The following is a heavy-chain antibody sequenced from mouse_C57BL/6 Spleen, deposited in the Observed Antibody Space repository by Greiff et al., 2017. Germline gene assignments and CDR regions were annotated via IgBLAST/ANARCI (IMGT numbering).Heavy chain of an antibody. V-gene: IGHV2-9-1*01. CDR2: IWTGGDT. D-gene: IGHD1-1*01. CDR1: GFSLTSYA. J-gene: IGHJ1*03. CDR3: ARNYYGSSYWYFDV. Sequence: VQLQQSGPGLVAPSQSLSITCTVSGFSLTSYAISWVRQPPGKGLEWLGVIWTGGDTNYNSALKSRLSISKDNSKSQVFLKMNSLQTDDTAMYYCARNYYGSSYWYFDVWGTGTTVTVSS.